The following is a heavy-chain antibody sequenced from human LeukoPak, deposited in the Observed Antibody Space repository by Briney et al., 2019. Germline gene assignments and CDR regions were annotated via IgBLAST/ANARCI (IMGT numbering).Heavy chain of an antibody. D-gene: IGHD2-15*01. CDR3: AKQARYCSGGKCYSDYYSYYGMDV. J-gene: IGHJ6*02. CDR2: INSSGGTT. V-gene: IGHV3-23*01. CDR1: GFTFSSYA. Sequence: GGSLRLSCAASGFTFSSYAMSWVRQAPGKGLEWVSVINSSGGTTYYAASVKGRFTIYRDNSKNTLYLQMNSLRAEDTAVYYCAKQARYCSGGKCYSDYYSYYGMDVWGQGTTVTVS.